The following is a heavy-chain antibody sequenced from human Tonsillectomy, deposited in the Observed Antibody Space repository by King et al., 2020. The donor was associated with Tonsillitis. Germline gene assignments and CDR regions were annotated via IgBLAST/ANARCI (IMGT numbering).Heavy chain of an antibody. CDR1: GFTFSSYA. CDR3: ARYLKKADSSSWYSGRFDY. J-gene: IGHJ4*02. D-gene: IGHD6-13*01. Sequence: ESGGGVVQPGRSLRLSCAASGFTFSSYAMHWVRQAPGKGLEWVAVISYDGSNKYYADSVKGRFPISRDNSKNTLYLQMNSLRAEDTAVYYCARYLKKADSSSWYSGRFDYWGQGTLVTVSS. CDR2: ISYDGSNK. V-gene: IGHV3-30-3*01.